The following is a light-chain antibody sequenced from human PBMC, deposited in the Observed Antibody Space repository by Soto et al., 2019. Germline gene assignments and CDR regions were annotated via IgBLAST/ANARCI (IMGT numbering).Light chain of an antibody. Sequence: QLVLTQPRSVSGSPGQSVTISCTGTSSDVGGYDYVSWYQQHPGKAPKLMIFDVNKRPSGVPDRFSGSKSGNTASLTISGLQAEDEADYSCFSYAGSRVFGGGTKLTVL. V-gene: IGLV2-11*01. CDR2: DVN. CDR1: SSDVGGYDY. J-gene: IGLJ2*01. CDR3: FSYAGSRV.